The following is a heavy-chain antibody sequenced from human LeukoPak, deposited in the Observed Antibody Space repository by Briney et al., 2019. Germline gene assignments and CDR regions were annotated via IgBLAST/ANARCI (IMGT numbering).Heavy chain of an antibody. Sequence: GGSLRLSCAASGFTFDDYAMHWVRQAPGKGLEWVSGISWNSGSIGYADSVKGRFTISRDNAKNSLYLQMNSLRAEDTALYYCAKAPTYYYDSSVSFDYWGQGTLVTVSS. J-gene: IGHJ4*02. V-gene: IGHV3-9*01. CDR2: ISWNSGSI. CDR3: AKAPTYYYDSSVSFDY. D-gene: IGHD3-22*01. CDR1: GFTFDDYA.